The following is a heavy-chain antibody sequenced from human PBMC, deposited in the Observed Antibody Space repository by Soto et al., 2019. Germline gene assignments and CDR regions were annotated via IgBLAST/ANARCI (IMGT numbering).Heavy chain of an antibody. D-gene: IGHD2-2*01. V-gene: IGHV1-3*05. CDR1: GYTFTSYA. J-gene: IGHJ4*02. Sequence: QVQLVQSGAEEKKPGASVKVSCKASGYTFTSYAMHWVRQAPGQRLEWMGWINAGNGNTKYSQKFQGRVTITTDTSASTAYTELSSLRSEDTAVYYCARGSGVVVTDWGQGTLVTVSS. CDR3: ARGSGVVVTD. CDR2: INAGNGNT.